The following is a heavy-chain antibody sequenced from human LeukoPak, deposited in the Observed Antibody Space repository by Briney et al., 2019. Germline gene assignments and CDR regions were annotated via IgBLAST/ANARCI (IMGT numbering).Heavy chain of an antibody. CDR3: ARDXGYYDSSGYYWGY. Sequence: ASVKVSCKASGYTFTSYAMNWVRQAPGQGLXXXXXXXXNTGNPTXXXXXXXXXXXSLDXSVSTAYLQXSSLKAEDTAVYYCARDXGYYDSSGYYWGYWGQGTLVTVSS. CDR2: XXXNTGNP. V-gene: IGHV7-4-1*02. J-gene: IGHJ4*02. CDR1: GYTFTSYA. D-gene: IGHD3-22*01.